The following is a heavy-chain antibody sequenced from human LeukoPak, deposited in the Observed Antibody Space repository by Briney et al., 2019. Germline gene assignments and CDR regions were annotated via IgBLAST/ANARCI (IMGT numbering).Heavy chain of an antibody. CDR3: AKARIAAAGFDY. CDR1: GFTFSSYD. Sequence: GGSLRLSCAASGFTFSSYDMSWVRQAPGKGLEWVSAIRGSGDSTYYADSVKGRFTISRDNSKNTLYLQMNSLRAEDTAVYYCAKARIAAAGFDYWGQGTLVTVSS. D-gene: IGHD6-13*01. CDR2: IRGSGDST. V-gene: IGHV3-23*01. J-gene: IGHJ4*02.